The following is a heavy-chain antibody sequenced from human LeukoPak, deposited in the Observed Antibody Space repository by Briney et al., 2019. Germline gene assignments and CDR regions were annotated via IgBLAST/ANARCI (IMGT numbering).Heavy chain of an antibody. V-gene: IGHV4-39*01. J-gene: IGHJ3*02. CDR3: ARVYCSSTSCYLSAFDI. CDR2: IYYSGST. D-gene: IGHD2-2*01. CDR1: GGSISSSSYY. Sequence: SETLSLTCTVSGGSISSSSYYWGWIRQPPGKGLEWIGNIYYSGSTYYNPSLKSRVAISVDTSKNQFSLKLNSVTAADTAVYYCARVYCSSTSCYLSAFDIWGQGTMVTVSS.